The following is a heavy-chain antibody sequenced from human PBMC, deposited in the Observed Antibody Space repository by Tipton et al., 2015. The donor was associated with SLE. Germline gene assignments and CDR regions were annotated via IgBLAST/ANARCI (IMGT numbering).Heavy chain of an antibody. Sequence: SLRLSCAASGFTFSSYAMHWVRQAPGKGLEWVAVISYDGSNKYYADSVKGRFTISRDNSKNTLYLQMNSLRAEDTAVYYCASDQAYCGGDCYSRDEYFQHWGQGTLVTVSS. D-gene: IGHD2-21*02. J-gene: IGHJ1*01. CDR2: ISYDGSNK. CDR3: ASDQAYCGGDCYSRDEYFQH. V-gene: IGHV3-30-3*01. CDR1: GFTFSSYA.